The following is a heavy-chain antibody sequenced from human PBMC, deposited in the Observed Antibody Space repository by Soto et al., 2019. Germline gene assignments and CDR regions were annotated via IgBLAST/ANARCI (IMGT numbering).Heavy chain of an antibody. CDR1: GGSISSVGYH. Sequence: SETLSLTCDVSGGSISSVGYHWSWVRQHPGKGLEWIGNIYYSGSTYYNPSLKSRVTISVDRSKNQFSLKLSSVTAADTAVYYCARYLGNYYYDSSGYHYYFDSWGQGTLVTVSS. CDR3: ARYLGNYYYDSSGYHYYFDS. CDR2: IYYSGST. V-gene: IGHV4-31*11. J-gene: IGHJ4*01. D-gene: IGHD3-22*01.